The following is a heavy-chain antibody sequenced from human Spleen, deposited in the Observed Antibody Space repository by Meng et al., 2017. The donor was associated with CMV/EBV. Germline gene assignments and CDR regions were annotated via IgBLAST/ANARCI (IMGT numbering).Heavy chain of an antibody. J-gene: IGHJ4*02. CDR3: ARKYCSDITCYSGFDY. CDR1: GFTFSGYD. CDR2: IDTAGDP. V-gene: IGHV3-13*05. Sequence: GGSLRLSCAASGFTFSGYDMHWVRQATGKGLEWVSGIDTAGDPCYPGSVKGRFTISRENAKNSLYLHMNSLRAEDTAVYYCARKYCSDITCYSGFDYWGQGALVTVSS. D-gene: IGHD2-15*01.